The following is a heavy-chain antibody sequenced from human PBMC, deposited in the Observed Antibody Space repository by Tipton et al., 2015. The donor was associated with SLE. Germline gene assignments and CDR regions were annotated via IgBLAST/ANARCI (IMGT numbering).Heavy chain of an antibody. CDR1: GGSFSGYY. CDR2: INHSGST. D-gene: IGHD2-21*01. V-gene: IGHV4-34*01. Sequence: TLSLTCAVYGGSFSGYYWSWIRQPPGKGLEWIGEINHSGSTNYNQSLKSRVTISVDTSKNQFSLNLRSVTAADTAVYYCARDMSRIAVYWGQGTLVTVSS. J-gene: IGHJ4*02. CDR3: ARDMSRIAVY.